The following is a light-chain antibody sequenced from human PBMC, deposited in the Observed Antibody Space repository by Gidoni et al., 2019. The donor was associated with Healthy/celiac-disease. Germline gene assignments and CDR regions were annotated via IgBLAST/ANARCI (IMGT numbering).Light chain of an antibody. J-gene: IGKJ3*01. CDR3: QQSYSTPFT. CDR2: AAS. Sequence: DIQMTQSPSSLSASVGDRVTITCRASQSISSYLNWYQQKPGKARKLLIYAASSLQSGVPSRFSGSGSGTDFTLTISSLQPEDFATYYCQQSYSTPFTFGHXTKVDIK. CDR1: QSISSY. V-gene: IGKV1-39*01.